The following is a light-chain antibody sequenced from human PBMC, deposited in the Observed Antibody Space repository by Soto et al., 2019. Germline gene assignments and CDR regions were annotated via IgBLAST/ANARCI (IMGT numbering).Light chain of an antibody. CDR3: QQYNGYPHT. J-gene: IGKJ2*01. Sequence: DIQMTQSPSTLSASVGYRVTITCRASQSISTWLAWYQQKPGKAPKLLIYKASSLRNGVPSRFSGSGSVTEFTLTIYRLQPYDFASYYCQQYNGYPHTFGQGTKLEIK. CDR2: KAS. CDR1: QSISTW. V-gene: IGKV1-5*03.